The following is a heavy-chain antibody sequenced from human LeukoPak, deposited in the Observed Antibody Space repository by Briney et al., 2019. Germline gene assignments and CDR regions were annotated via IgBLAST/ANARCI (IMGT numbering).Heavy chain of an antibody. D-gene: IGHD3-22*01. CDR3: GSSMIVVVTFDY. Sequence: GGSLRLSCAASGFTFSSYSMNWVRQAPGKGLEWVSSISSSSSYIYYADSVKGRFTISRDNAKNSLYLQMNSLRAEDTAVYHCGSSMIVVVTFDYWGQGTLVTVSS. CDR2: ISSSSSYI. J-gene: IGHJ4*02. CDR1: GFTFSSYS. V-gene: IGHV3-21*01.